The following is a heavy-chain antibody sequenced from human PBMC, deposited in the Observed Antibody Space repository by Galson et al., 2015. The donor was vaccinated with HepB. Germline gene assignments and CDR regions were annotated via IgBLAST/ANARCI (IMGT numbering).Heavy chain of an antibody. CDR3: ARDQGYCSSTSCYFHYYYMDV. Sequence: SLRLSCAASGFTFSSYGMHWVRQAPGKGLEWVAVIWYDGCNKYYADSVKGRFTISRDNSKNTLYLQMNSLRAEDTAVYYCARDQGYCSSTSCYFHYYYMDVWGKGTTVTVSS. CDR2: IWYDGCNK. V-gene: IGHV3-33*01. D-gene: IGHD2-2*01. J-gene: IGHJ6*03. CDR1: GFTFSSYG.